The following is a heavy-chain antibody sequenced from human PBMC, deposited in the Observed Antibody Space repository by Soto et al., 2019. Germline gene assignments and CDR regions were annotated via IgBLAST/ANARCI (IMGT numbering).Heavy chain of an antibody. J-gene: IGHJ5*02. Sequence: RGESLKISCKGSGYTFISYWISWVRQMPGRGLEWMGRIDPSGSYTSYSPSFQGHVTISADKSISTAYLQWSSLKASDTAMYYCARVSSYISGWSQNLFDPWGQGTLVTVSS. V-gene: IGHV5-10-1*01. CDR1: GYTFISYW. CDR3: ARVSSYISGWSQNLFDP. D-gene: IGHD6-19*01. CDR2: IDPSGSYT.